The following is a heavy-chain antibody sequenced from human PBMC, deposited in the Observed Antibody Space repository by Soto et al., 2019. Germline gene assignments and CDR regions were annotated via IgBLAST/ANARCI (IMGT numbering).Heavy chain of an antibody. Sequence: ASVKVSGRASGGTFSSYAIRWVRQAPGQGLEWMGGIIPIFGTANYAQKFQGRVTITADESTSTAYMELSSLRSEDTAVYYCARGVLVPAATPVSGHYYGMDVWGQGTTVTVSS. CDR1: GGTFSSYA. CDR3: ARGVLVPAATPVSGHYYGMDV. J-gene: IGHJ6*02. D-gene: IGHD2-2*01. V-gene: IGHV1-69*13. CDR2: IIPIFGTA.